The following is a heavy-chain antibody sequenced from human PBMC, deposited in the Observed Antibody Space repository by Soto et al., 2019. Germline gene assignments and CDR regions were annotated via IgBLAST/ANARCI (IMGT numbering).Heavy chain of an antibody. CDR3: ARDTHDSSGYYPRFDY. J-gene: IGHJ4*02. V-gene: IGHV4-30-4*01. D-gene: IGHD3-22*01. CDR1: GGSISSGDYY. CDR2: IYYSGST. Sequence: QVQLQESGPGLVKPSQTLSLTCTVSGGSISSGDYYWSWIRQPPGKGLEWIGYIYYSGSTYYNPSLKSRVTISVDTSTNQCSLKLSSVTAADTAVYYCARDTHDSSGYYPRFDYWGQGTLVTVSS.